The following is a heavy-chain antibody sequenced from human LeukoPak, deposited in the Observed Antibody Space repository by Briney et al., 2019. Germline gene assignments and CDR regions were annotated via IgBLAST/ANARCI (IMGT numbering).Heavy chain of an antibody. CDR3: ARRSKGSYPRFDP. D-gene: IGHD2-15*01. CDR2: IYPGDSDT. CDR1: GYSFTNYW. Sequence: GESLKISCKASGYSFTNYWIGWVRQMPGKGLEWMGIIYPGDSDTKYSPSFQDQVTISADTSITTAYLQWSSLKASDTAMYYCARRSKGSYPRFDPWGQGTLVTVSS. V-gene: IGHV5-51*01. J-gene: IGHJ5*02.